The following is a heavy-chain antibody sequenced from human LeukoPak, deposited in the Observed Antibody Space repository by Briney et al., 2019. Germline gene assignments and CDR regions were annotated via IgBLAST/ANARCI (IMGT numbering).Heavy chain of an antibody. CDR3: ARDYSSGYYRTFDY. CDR2: ISYDGSNI. CDR1: GCTFSSYA. J-gene: IGHJ4*02. V-gene: IGHV3-30*04. Sequence: GGSLRLSCAASGCTFSSYAMHWVRQAPGKGLEWVAVISYDGSNIYYADSVKGRFTISRDNSKNTLYLQVNSLRAEDTAVYYCARDYSSGYYRTFDYWGQGTLVTVSS. D-gene: IGHD3-22*01.